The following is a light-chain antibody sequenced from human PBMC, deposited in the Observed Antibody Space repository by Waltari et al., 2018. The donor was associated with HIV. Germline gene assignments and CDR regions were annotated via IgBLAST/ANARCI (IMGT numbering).Light chain of an antibody. CDR1: SSDVGGYNY. V-gene: IGLV2-8*01. Sequence: QSALTQPPSASGSPGQSVTLSCTGTSSDVGGYNYVSWHQQHPGKAPKLMIYDVIKRPSGVPDRFSGSKSGNTASLTVSGLQPEDEADYYCATWDDTLNGVIFGGGTKLTVL. CDR2: DVI. CDR3: ATWDDTLNGVI. J-gene: IGLJ2*01.